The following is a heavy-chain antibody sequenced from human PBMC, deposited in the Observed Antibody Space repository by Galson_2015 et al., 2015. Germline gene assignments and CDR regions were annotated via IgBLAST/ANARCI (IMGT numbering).Heavy chain of an antibody. CDR2: MNPNSGNT. V-gene: IGHV1-8*01. D-gene: IGHD3-3*01. CDR3: ARVPTRGVLRFLEWLMEGAFDI. J-gene: IGHJ3*02. Sequence: SVKVSCKASGYTFTSYDINWVRQATGQGLEWMGWMNPNSGNTGYAQKFQGRVTMTRNTSISTAYMELSSLRSEDTAVYYCARVPTRGVLRFLEWLMEGAFDIWGQGTMVTVSS. CDR1: GYTFTSYD.